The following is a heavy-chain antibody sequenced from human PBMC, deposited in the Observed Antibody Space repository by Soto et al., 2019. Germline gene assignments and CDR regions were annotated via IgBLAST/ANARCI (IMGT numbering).Heavy chain of an antibody. D-gene: IGHD2-15*01. Sequence: QVQLVQSGAEVKKPGSSVKVSCKASGGTFSSYAISWVRQAPGQGLEWMGGIIPIFGTANYAQKFQGRVTITADESTSTAYMELSSLRSEDTAVYYCARDPGYCSGGSCSSANWFDPWGQGPLVTVSS. CDR1: GGTFSSYA. J-gene: IGHJ5*02. CDR2: IIPIFGTA. V-gene: IGHV1-69*01. CDR3: ARDPGYCSGGSCSSANWFDP.